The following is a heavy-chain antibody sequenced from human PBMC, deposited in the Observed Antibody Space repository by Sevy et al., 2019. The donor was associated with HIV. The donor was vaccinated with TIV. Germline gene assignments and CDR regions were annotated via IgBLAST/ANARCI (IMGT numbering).Heavy chain of an antibody. CDR1: GFPFSTYY. V-gene: IGHV3-11*01. CDR2: ISLSHHTI. J-gene: IGHJ4*02. D-gene: IGHD6-19*01. Sequence: GGYLRLSCAASGFPFSTYYMTCIRQAPGKGLEWLAYISLSHHTIYYADSVKGRFTISRDNANNSQYLQMNNLRADDTAAYYCARDPGYMRGRYGPHFDYWGQGALVTVSS. CDR3: ARDPGYMRGRYGPHFDY.